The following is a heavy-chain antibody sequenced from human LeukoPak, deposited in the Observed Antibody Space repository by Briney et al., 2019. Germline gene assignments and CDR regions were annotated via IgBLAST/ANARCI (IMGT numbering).Heavy chain of an antibody. V-gene: IGHV1-18*01. CDR3: ARVVGGAYYYYYYMDV. CDR2: ISAYNGNT. CDR1: GYTFTSYG. J-gene: IGHJ6*03. D-gene: IGHD3-16*01. Sequence: GASVKVSCKASGYTFTSYGISWVRQAPGQELEWMGWISAYNGNTNYAQKLQGRVTMTTDTSTSTAYMELRSLRSDDTAVYYCARVVGGAYYYYYYMDVWGKGTTVTVSS.